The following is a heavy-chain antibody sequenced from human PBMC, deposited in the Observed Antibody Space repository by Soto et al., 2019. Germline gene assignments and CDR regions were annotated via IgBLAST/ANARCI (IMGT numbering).Heavy chain of an antibody. D-gene: IGHD2-2*01. Sequence: PGGALRLSCAASGFTFSSYAMSWVRQAPGKGLEWVSAISGSGGSTYYADSVKGRFTISRDNSKNTLYLQMNSLRAEDTAVYYCAKSPPTSGYCSSTCCYAGYYYYGMDVWGQGTTVTVSS. CDR2: ISGSGGST. CDR1: GFTFSSYA. V-gene: IGHV3-23*01. CDR3: AKSPPTSGYCSSTCCYAGYYYYGMDV. J-gene: IGHJ6*02.